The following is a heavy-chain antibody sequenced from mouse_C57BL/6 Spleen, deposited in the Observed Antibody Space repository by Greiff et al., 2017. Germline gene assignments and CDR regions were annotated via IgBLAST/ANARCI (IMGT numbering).Heavy chain of an antibody. CDR2: IYPGSGST. D-gene: IGHD2-5*01. V-gene: IGHV1-55*01. CDR1: GYTFTSYW. CDR3: ARRSNYFDYYAMDY. Sequence: QVQLQQPGAELVKPGASVKMSCKASGYTFTSYWITWVKQRPGQGLEWIGDIYPGSGSTNYNEKFKSKATLTVDTSSSTAYMQLSSLTSEDSAVYYCARRSNYFDYYAMDYWGQGTSVTVSS. J-gene: IGHJ4*01.